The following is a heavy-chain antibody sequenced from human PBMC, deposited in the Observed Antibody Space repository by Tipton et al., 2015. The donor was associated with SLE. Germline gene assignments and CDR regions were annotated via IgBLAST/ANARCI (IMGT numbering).Heavy chain of an antibody. Sequence: QVQLVQSGGGVVQPGRSLRLSCAASGFTFNTYAMHWVRQAPGKGLEWVAVISYHGNNAHYAASVRGRFTISRDNSKNTLDLQMNSLRPEDSGVYYCARPQLEYTNWGNNWFDPWGQGTLVTVSS. D-gene: IGHD3-16*01. CDR2: ISYHGNNA. CDR3: ARPQLEYTNWGNNWFDP. CDR1: GFTFNTYA. V-gene: IGHV3-30*04. J-gene: IGHJ5*02.